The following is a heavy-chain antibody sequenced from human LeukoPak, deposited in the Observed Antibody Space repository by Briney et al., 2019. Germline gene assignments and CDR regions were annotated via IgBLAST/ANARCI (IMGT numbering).Heavy chain of an antibody. J-gene: IGHJ6*02. CDR2: IWNDGSNK. CDR3: ARDQTGAYGMDV. Sequence: GGSLRLSCAASGFTFSIYGMHWVRQSPGKGLEWVAVIWNDGSNKYYADSVKGRFTISRDNSKNTLYLQMNSLRAEDTAVYYCARDQTGAYGMDVWGQGTTVTVSS. D-gene: IGHD3-9*01. CDR1: GFTFSIYG. V-gene: IGHV3-33*01.